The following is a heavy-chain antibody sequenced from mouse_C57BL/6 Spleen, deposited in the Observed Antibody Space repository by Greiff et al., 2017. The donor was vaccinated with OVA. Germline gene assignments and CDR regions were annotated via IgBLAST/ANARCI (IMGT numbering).Heavy chain of an antibody. CDR3: ASGGGNYVPYYFDY. V-gene: IGHV1-67*01. CDR2: ISTYYGDA. J-gene: IGHJ2*01. CDR1: GYTFTDYA. D-gene: IGHD2-1*01. Sequence: QVQLQQSGPELVRPGVSVKISCKGSGYTFTDYAMHWVKQSHAKSLEWIGVISTYYGDASYNQKFKDEATMTVDKSSSTAYMELARLTSEYSAVYYCASGGGNYVPYYFDYWGQGTTLTVSS.